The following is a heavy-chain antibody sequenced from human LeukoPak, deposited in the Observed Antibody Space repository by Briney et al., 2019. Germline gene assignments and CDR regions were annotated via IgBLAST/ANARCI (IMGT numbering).Heavy chain of an antibody. Sequence: ASETLSLTCTVSGGSISSYYWTWIRQPPGKGLEWIGYIYYNGDTGYNPSLKSRVTISLDTSKPQFSLTLNSVTAADTAVYYCTRGGDYWGQGTLVTVSS. J-gene: IGHJ4*02. V-gene: IGHV4-59*01. CDR3: TRGGDY. CDR1: GGSISSYY. CDR2: IYYNGDT.